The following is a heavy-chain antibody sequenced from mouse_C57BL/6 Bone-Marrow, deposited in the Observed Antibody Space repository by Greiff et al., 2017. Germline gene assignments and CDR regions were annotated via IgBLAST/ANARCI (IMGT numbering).Heavy chain of an antibody. CDR2: IDPETGGT. CDR1: GYTFTDYE. CDR3: TRQGLYGSSQYYFDY. D-gene: IGHD1-1*01. V-gene: IGHV1-15*01. Sequence: VQGVESGAELVRPGASVTLSCKASGYTFTDYEMHWVKQTPVHGLEWIGAIDPETGGTAYNQKFKGKAILTADKSPSTAYMELRSLTSEDSAVYYCTRQGLYGSSQYYFDYWGQGTTLTVSS. J-gene: IGHJ2*01.